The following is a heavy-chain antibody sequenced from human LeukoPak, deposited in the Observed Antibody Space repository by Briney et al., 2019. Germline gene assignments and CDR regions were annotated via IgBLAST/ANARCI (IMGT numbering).Heavy chain of an antibody. CDR3: ARDICSGIGCYPRAPFDY. J-gene: IGHJ4*02. CDR2: MISDGSNT. CDR1: GFTFSRYW. V-gene: IGHV3-74*01. D-gene: IGHD2-15*01. Sequence: GGSLRLSFAAPGFTFSRYWMNWVRQAPGEGLGWVSRMISDGSNTNYADSVKGRFTISRDNAKNTLYLQMNSLRADDTAVYYCARDICSGIGCYPRAPFDYWGQGTLVTVSS.